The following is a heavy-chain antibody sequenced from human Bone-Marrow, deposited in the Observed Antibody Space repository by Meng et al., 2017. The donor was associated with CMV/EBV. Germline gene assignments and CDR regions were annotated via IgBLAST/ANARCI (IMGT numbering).Heavy chain of an antibody. CDR1: GYTFTGYY. D-gene: IGHD2-2*03. CDR2: INPNSGGT. J-gene: IGHJ6*01. Sequence: ASVKVSCKASGYTFTGYYMHWVRQAPGQGLEWMGWINPNSGGTNYAQKFQGRVTMTRDTSISTAYMELSRLRSDDTAVYYCARVSVDIVVVPAVNYYYYGMDVWGQGTTVNGAS. CDR3: ARVSVDIVVVPAVNYYYYGMDV. V-gene: IGHV1-2*02.